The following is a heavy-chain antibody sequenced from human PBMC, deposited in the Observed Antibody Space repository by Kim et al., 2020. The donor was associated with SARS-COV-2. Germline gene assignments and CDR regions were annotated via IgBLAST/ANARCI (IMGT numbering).Heavy chain of an antibody. V-gene: IGHV1-8*01. CDR3: ARRGDIVATAGGDWFDP. Sequence: FQGRVTMTRNTSISTAYMELSSLRSEDTAVYYCARRGDIVATAGGDWFDPWGQGTLVTVSS. J-gene: IGHJ5*02. D-gene: IGHD5-12*01.